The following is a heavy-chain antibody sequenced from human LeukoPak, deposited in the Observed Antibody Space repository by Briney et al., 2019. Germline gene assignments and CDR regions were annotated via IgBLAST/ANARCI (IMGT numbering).Heavy chain of an antibody. V-gene: IGHV1-69*05. D-gene: IGHD6-19*01. CDR3: ARYSSGPYDAFDI. CDR1: GGTFSSYA. CDR2: IIPIFGTA. J-gene: IGHJ3*02. Sequence: SVKVSCKASGGTFSSYAISWVRPAPGQGLEWMGGIIPIFGTANYAQKFQGRVTITTDESTSTAYMELSSLRSEDTAVYYCARYSSGPYDAFDIWGQGTMVTVSS.